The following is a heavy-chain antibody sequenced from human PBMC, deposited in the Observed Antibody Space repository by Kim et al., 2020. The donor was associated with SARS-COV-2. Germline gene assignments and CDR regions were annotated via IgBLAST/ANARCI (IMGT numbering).Heavy chain of an antibody. V-gene: IGHV3-21*01. CDR1: GFTFSSYS. Sequence: GGSLRLSCAASGFTFSSYSMNWVRQAPGKGLEWVSSISSSSSYIYYADSVKGRFTISRDNAKNSLYLQMNSLRAEDTAVYYCARAPDYYGSGSYWFYYYYYYGMDVWGQGTTVTVSS. D-gene: IGHD3-10*01. CDR2: ISSSSSYI. J-gene: IGHJ6*02. CDR3: ARAPDYYGSGSYWFYYYYYYGMDV.